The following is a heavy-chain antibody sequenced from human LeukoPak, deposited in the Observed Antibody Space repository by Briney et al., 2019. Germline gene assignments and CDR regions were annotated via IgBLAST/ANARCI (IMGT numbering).Heavy chain of an antibody. CDR1: GFTFSTSW. J-gene: IGHJ4*02. CDR3: ARGRYSGTTYYFDY. Sequence: GGSLRLSCAASGFTFSTSWMSWVRQVPGKGLEWVANIKKDGSETYYVDSVKGRFTISRDSAKNSLYLQMNSLRAEDTAMYYCARGRYSGTTYYFDYWGQGTLVTVSS. D-gene: IGHD5-12*01. CDR2: IKKDGSET. V-gene: IGHV3-7*03.